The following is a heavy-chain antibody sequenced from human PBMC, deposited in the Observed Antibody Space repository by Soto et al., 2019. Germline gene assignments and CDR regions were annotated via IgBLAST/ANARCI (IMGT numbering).Heavy chain of an antibody. V-gene: IGHV3-48*03. Sequence: GESLKISCIWSGFAFRDYEMNWVRQAPGKGLEWVAYISSGAFTIYYADSVRGRFTVSRDNAKNSLYLQMNSLRDEDAAVYSCARAAGVETGHYYGMDVWGQGTTVTVSS. J-gene: IGHJ6*02. CDR1: GFAFRDYE. CDR2: ISSGAFTI. D-gene: IGHD2-8*01. CDR3: ARAAGVETGHYYGMDV.